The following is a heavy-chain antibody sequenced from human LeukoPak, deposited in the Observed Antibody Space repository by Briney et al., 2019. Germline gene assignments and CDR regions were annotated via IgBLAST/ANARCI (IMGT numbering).Heavy chain of an antibody. CDR3: ARGYNDILTGYYPYYFDY. J-gene: IGHJ4*02. D-gene: IGHD3-9*01. V-gene: IGHV3-30*02. CDR1: GFTFSSYG. Sequence: PGGSLRLSCAASGFTFSSYGMHWVRQAPGKGLEWVAFIQYDGSNKYYADSVKGRFTISRDNAKNSLYLQMNSLRAEDTAVYYCARGYNDILTGYYPYYFDYWGQGTLVTVSS. CDR2: IQYDGSNK.